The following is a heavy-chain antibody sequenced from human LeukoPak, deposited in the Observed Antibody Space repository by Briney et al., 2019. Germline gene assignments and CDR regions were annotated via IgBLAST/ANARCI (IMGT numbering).Heavy chain of an antibody. CDR1: GYSISSGYY. D-gene: IGHD6-13*01. Sequence: SETLSLTCTVSGYSISSGYYWGWLRQPPGKGLEWIGSIYHSGSTYYNPSLKSRVTISVDTSKNQFSLKLSSVTAADTAVYYCARPGYSSSWYVWYFDLWGRGTLVTVSS. CDR3: ARPGYSSSWYVWYFDL. V-gene: IGHV4-38-2*02. J-gene: IGHJ2*01. CDR2: IYHSGST.